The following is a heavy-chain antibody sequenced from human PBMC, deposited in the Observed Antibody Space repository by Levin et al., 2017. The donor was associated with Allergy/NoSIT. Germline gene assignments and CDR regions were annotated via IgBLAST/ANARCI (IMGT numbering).Heavy chain of an antibody. Sequence: PGGSLRLSCTVSGFTFRSYWMSWVRQAPGKGLEWVANINQDESGKYYVDSVKGRFTISRDNAKNSLYLQMNSLRAEDTAVYYCTRDSPGAFDIWGQGTMVTVSS. CDR3: TRDSPGAFDI. D-gene: IGHD1-14*01. V-gene: IGHV3-7*04. CDR2: INQDESGK. J-gene: IGHJ3*02. CDR1: GFTFRSYW.